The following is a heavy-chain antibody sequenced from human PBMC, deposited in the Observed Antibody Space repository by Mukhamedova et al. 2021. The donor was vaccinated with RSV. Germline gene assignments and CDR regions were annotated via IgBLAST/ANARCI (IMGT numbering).Heavy chain of an antibody. D-gene: IGHD3-10*01. V-gene: IGHV1-18*01. CDR2: ISTYNGDT. J-gene: IGHJ3*01. CDR3: ARDRFPADPNNYKDFDL. Sequence: GLEWMAWISTYNGDTDYTQNLKGRVTVTTDISTRTVHMELRDLTSDDTALYFCARDRFPADPNNYKDFDLWGQGTLVTVSS.